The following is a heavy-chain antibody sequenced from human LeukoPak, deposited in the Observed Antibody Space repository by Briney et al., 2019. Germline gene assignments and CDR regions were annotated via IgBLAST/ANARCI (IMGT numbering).Heavy chain of an antibody. D-gene: IGHD3-10*01. J-gene: IGHJ6*02. Sequence: GGSRRLACAAAGLTVSSGAMSWVRQAAGSGLEWVSAISGRGARTYYADSVKRRFTISRDISKHTLYLQMNSLRAEDTAVYYCANLGRGFGDPDPGYYYYGMDVWGQGTTVTVSS. CDR2: ISGRGART. V-gene: IGHV3-23*01. CDR3: ANLGRGFGDPDPGYYYYGMDV. CDR1: GLTVSSGA.